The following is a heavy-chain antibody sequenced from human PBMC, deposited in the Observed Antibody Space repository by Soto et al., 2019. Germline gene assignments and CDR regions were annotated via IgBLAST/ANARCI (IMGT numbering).Heavy chain of an antibody. V-gene: IGHV3-15*01. CDR2: IKSKTDGGTT. CDR1: GFTFSNAW. CDR3: TTIGSDYQLYWGYCSGGSCYRAEYFQH. Sequence: GGSLRLSCAASGFTFSNAWMSWVRQAPGKGLEWVGRIKSKTDGGTTDYAAPVKGRFTISRDDSKNTLYLQMNSLKTEDTAVYYCTTIGSDYQLYWGYCSGGSCYRAEYFQHWGQGTLVTVSS. J-gene: IGHJ1*01. D-gene: IGHD2-15*01.